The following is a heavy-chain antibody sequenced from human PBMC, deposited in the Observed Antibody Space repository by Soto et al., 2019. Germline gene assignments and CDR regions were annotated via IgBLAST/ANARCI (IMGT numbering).Heavy chain of an antibody. V-gene: IGHV1-46*03. Sequence: ASVKVSCKASGYTFTSYYMHWVRQAPGQGLEWMGIINPSGGSTSYAQKFQGRVTMTRDTSTSTVYMELSSLRSEDTAVYYCARDGYDFWSGNPEPYYYMDVWGKGTTVTVSS. CDR2: INPSGGST. D-gene: IGHD3-3*01. CDR3: ARDGYDFWSGNPEPYYYMDV. J-gene: IGHJ6*03. CDR1: GYTFTSYY.